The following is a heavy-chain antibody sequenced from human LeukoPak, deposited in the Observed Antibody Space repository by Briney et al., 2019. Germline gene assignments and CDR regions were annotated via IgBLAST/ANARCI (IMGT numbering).Heavy chain of an antibody. Sequence: GGSLRLSCAASGFIFSSYWMTWVRQAPGKGLEWVANIKQDGTETYYVDSLKGRFTISRDNAKNSLYLQLNSLRAEDTAVYYCARAGSGSGWYFDYWGQGTLVTVSS. V-gene: IGHV3-7*04. J-gene: IGHJ4*02. CDR3: ARAGSGSGWYFDY. D-gene: IGHD6-19*01. CDR2: IKQDGTET. CDR1: GFIFSSYW.